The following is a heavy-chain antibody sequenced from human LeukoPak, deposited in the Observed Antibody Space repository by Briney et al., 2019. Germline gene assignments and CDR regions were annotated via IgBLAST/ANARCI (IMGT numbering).Heavy chain of an antibody. J-gene: IGHJ4*02. CDR3: ARDISTYYYDSSGDY. CDR2: ISGSGSTI. Sequence: SGGSLRLSCAASGFTFSGYFMSWIRQAPGKGLEWVSYISGSGSTIYYADSVKGRFTISRDNAKNSLYLQMNSLRAEDTAVYYCARDISTYYYDSSGDYWGQGTLVTVSS. CDR1: GFTFSGYF. V-gene: IGHV3-11*04. D-gene: IGHD3-22*01.